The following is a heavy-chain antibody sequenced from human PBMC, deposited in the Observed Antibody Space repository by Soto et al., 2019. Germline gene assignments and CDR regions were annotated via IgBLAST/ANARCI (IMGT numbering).Heavy chain of an antibody. D-gene: IGHD2-15*01. J-gene: IGHJ5*02. CDR2: IYHSGST. V-gene: IGHV4-38-2*02. CDR1: GYSISSGYY. CDR3: ARDSFQSIVVVVAATTGFDP. Sequence: SETLSLTCAVSGYSISSGYYWGWIRQPPGKGLEWIGSIYHSGSTYYNPSLKSRVTISVDTSKNQFSLKLSSVTAADTAVYYCARDSFQSIVVVVAATTGFDPWGQGTLVTVSS.